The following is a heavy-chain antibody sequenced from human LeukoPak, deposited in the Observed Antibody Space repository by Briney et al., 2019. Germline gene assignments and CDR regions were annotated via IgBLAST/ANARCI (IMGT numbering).Heavy chain of an antibody. CDR1: GFTFSSYW. D-gene: IGHD4-17*01. J-gene: IGHJ4*02. V-gene: IGHV3-7*01. Sequence: GGSLRLSCAASGFTFSSYWMSWVRQAPGKGLEWVANIKQDGSEKYYVDSVEGRFTISRDNAKNSLYLQMNSLRAEDTAVYYCARVSVTVIPIFDYWDQGALVTVSS. CDR3: ARVSVTVIPIFDY. CDR2: IKQDGSEK.